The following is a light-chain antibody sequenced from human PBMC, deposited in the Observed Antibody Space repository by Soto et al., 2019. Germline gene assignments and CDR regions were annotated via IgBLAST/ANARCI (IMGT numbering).Light chain of an antibody. J-gene: IGKJ1*01. CDR3: QQYMSYS. Sequence: DLQLPPSPSPLPASVGDRVAITRRASQSISNGLAWYQQKPGTAPKLLIAHASTLESGAPSSFSGSGSGTEFTLTSRSLQPDDFATYYCQQYMSYSFGQGTTGDI. V-gene: IGKV1-5*01. CDR2: HAS. CDR1: QSISNG.